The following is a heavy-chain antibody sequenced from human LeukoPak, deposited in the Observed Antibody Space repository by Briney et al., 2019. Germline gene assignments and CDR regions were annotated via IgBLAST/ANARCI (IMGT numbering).Heavy chain of an antibody. CDR2: INPNSGGT. J-gene: IGHJ3*02. V-gene: IGHV1-2*02. D-gene: IGHD5-24*01. CDR1: GYTFTGYY. CDR3: ARDKSEMATSISDAFDI. Sequence: ASVKVSCKASGYTFTGYYMHWVRQAPGQRLEWMGWINPNSGGTNYAQKFQGRVTMTRDTSISTAYMELSRLRSDDTAVYYWARDKSEMATSISDAFDIWGQGTMVTVSS.